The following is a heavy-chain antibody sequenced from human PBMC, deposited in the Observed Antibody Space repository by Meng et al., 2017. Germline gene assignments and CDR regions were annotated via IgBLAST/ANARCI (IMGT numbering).Heavy chain of an antibody. Sequence: SVKVSCKASGYTFTGYYMHWVRQAPGQGLEWMGGIIPIFGTANYAQKFQGRVTITTDESTSTAYMELSSLRSEDTAVYYCARGSSSWYNGNWFDPWGQGTLVTVSS. D-gene: IGHD6-13*01. CDR1: GYTFTGYY. CDR3: ARGSSSWYNGNWFDP. V-gene: IGHV1-69*05. J-gene: IGHJ5*02. CDR2: IIPIFGTA.